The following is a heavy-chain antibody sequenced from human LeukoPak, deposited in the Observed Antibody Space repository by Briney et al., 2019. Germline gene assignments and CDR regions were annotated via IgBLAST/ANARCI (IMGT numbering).Heavy chain of an antibody. V-gene: IGHV3-7*01. J-gene: IGHJ4*02. Sequence: GGSLRLSCAASGFTFSTHWMAWFRQTPGKGLEWVAHINQDGSDIYYVDSVKGRFTISRDNAKNSLFLQMNGLRAEDPAVYYCATSSGSSYWGQGTLVTVSS. CDR2: INQDGSDI. CDR1: GFTFSTHW. D-gene: IGHD6-25*01. CDR3: ATSSGSSY.